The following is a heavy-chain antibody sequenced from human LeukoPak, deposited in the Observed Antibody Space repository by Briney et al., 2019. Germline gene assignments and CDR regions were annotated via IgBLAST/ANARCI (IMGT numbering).Heavy chain of an antibody. D-gene: IGHD3-9*01. CDR1: GGSITSSY. J-gene: IGHJ5*02. V-gene: IGHV4-59*01. CDR2: IHYTGST. CDR3: AKGRYSAGDNWFDP. Sequence: AETLSLTCTVSGGSITSSYWSWIRQSPGKGLEWIGYIHYTGSTNYNPSLKSRVTMLIDTSKNQFSLKLSSVTAADTAVYYCAKGRYSAGDNWFDPWGQGTLVTVSS.